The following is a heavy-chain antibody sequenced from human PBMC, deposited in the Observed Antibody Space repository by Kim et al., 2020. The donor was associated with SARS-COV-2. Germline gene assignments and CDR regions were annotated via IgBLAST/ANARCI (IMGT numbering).Heavy chain of an antibody. J-gene: IGHJ4*02. V-gene: IGHV3-43*02. D-gene: IGHD6-19*01. CDR3: AKVSRGTGWPHNFDS. CDR1: GFTFCDYA. CDR2: ISGHGDST. Sequence: GGSLRLSCAASGFTFCDYAMHWVRQAPGKSLQWVALISGHGDSTSYTDSVKGRFTISRDNSKNSLSLQMNSLRNEDSAFYYCAKVSRGTGWPHNFDSWGRGTLVTVSS.